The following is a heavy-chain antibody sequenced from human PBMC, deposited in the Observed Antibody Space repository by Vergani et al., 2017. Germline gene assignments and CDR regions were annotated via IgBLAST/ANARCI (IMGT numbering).Heavy chain of an antibody. CDR2: IYTSGST. J-gene: IGHJ6*02. CDR3: ASGAAAGTEYYYYYYGMDV. D-gene: IGHD6-13*01. Sequence: QVQLQESGPGLVKPSQTLSLTCTVSGGSISSGSYYWSWIRQPAGKGLEWIGRIYTSGSTNYNPSLKSRVTISVDTSKNQFSLKLSSVTAADTAVYYCASGAAAGTEYYYYYYGMDVWGQGP. V-gene: IGHV4-61*02. CDR1: GGSISSGSYY.